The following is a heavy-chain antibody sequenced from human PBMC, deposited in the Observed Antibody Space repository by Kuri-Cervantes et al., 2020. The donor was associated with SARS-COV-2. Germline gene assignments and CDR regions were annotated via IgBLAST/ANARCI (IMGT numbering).Heavy chain of an antibody. J-gene: IGHJ4*02. D-gene: IGHD6-19*01. CDR1: GFTFSSYA. CDR3: ARDGGEQWLVHWEFDY. CDR2: ISGSGGST. V-gene: IGHV3-23*01. Sequence: GGSLRLSCAASGFTFSSYAMSWVRQAPGKGLEWVSAISGSGGSTYYADSVKGRFTISRDNAKNSLYLQMNSLRAEDTAVYYCARDGGEQWLVHWEFDYWGQGTLVTVSS.